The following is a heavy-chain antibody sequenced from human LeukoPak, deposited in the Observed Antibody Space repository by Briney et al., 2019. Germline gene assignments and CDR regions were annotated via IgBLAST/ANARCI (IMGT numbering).Heavy chain of an antibody. V-gene: IGHV1-2*02. CDR1: GYAFTAYH. Sequence: ASVKVSCKASGYAFTAYHLYWLRQAPGQELECMGLINPKNGDTNYAQSFQGRVTMTRDSSISTVYMELSRLSSDDTAVYHCARENYNQAFDFWGQGSLVTVSS. J-gene: IGHJ4*02. CDR2: INPKNGDT. CDR3: ARENYNQAFDF. D-gene: IGHD5-24*01.